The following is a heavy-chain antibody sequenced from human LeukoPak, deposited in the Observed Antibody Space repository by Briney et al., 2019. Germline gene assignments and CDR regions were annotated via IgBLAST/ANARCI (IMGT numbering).Heavy chain of an antibody. J-gene: IGHJ4*02. CDR2: ISGNGGST. V-gene: IGHV3-23*01. Sequence: GGSLRLSCAASGFTFSSYAMSWVRQAPGKGLEWVSAISGNGGSTYYADSVKGRFTISRDNSKNTLYLQMNSLRAEDTAVYYCAKDPALHDYGDYDYWGQGTLVTVSS. CDR1: GFTFSSYA. D-gene: IGHD4-17*01. CDR3: AKDPALHDYGDYDY.